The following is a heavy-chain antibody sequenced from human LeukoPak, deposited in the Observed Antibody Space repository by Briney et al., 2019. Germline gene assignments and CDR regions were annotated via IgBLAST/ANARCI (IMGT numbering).Heavy chain of an antibody. V-gene: IGHV4-59*02. D-gene: IGHD1-14*01. Sequence: TLSLSCAVSGGSVSSYYWSWMRQPPGKGLEWIGYGYYSGSTNYNPALKSRVTISLDTSENQFSLKLSSVTAADTAVYYCAREANSPTTRYWYFDLWGRGTQVTVSS. CDR3: AREANSPTTRYWYFDL. CDR1: GGSVSSYY. J-gene: IGHJ2*01. CDR2: GYYSGST.